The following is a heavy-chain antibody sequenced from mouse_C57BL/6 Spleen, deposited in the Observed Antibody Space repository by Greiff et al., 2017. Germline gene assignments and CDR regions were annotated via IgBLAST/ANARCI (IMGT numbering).Heavy chain of an antibody. J-gene: IGHJ2*01. CDR3: ATVVVGSYFDY. D-gene: IGHD1-1*01. CDR1: GYTFTSYW. Sequence: VQLQQPGAELVMPGASVKLSCKASGYTFTSYWMHWVKQRPGQGLEWIGEIDPSDSYTNYNQKFKGKSTLTVDKSSSTAYMQISSLTSEDYAVYYWATVVVGSYFDYWGQGTTLTVSS. V-gene: IGHV1-69*01. CDR2: IDPSDSYT.